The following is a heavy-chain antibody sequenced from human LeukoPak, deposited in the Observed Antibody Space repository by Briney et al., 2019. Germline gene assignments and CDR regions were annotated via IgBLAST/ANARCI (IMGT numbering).Heavy chain of an antibody. D-gene: IGHD6-19*01. Sequence: GASVKVSCKASGYTFTSYGISWVRQAPGQGLEWMGWISAYNGNTNYAQKLQGRVTMTTDTSTSTAYMELRSLRSDDTAVYYCARVPSGWSSGDFQHWGQGTLVTVSS. CDR2: ISAYNGNT. V-gene: IGHV1-18*01. J-gene: IGHJ1*01. CDR1: GYTFTSYG. CDR3: ARVPSGWSSGDFQH.